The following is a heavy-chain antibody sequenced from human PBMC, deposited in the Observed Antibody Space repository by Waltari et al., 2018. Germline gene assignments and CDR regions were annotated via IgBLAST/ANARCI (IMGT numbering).Heavy chain of an antibody. CDR3: ARDSYANGSRSYYPLLAY. J-gene: IGHJ4*02. D-gene: IGHD3-10*01. CDR2: IIPIFGTA. Sequence: QVQLVQSGAEVKKPGSSVKVSCKASGGTFSSYALSWVRLAPGQGLEWMGGIIPIFGTANYAQKFQGRVTITTDESTSTAYMELSSLRSEDTAVYYCARDSYANGSRSYYPLLAYWGQGTLVTVSS. V-gene: IGHV1-69*05. CDR1: GGTFSSYA.